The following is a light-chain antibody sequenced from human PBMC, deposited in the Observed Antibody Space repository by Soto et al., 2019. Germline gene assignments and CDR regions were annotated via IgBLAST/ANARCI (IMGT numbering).Light chain of an antibody. CDR1: SSNIGAGFD. Sequence: QPVLTQPPSVSGAPGQRVTISCTGSSSNIGAGFDVHWYHQIAGTAPKLLIYGNSNRPSGVPDRFSGSKSGTSASLAISGLRSEEEADYYCAAWDDTLSGWVFGGGTKLTVL. V-gene: IGLV1-40*01. CDR3: AAWDDTLSGWV. J-gene: IGLJ3*02. CDR2: GNS.